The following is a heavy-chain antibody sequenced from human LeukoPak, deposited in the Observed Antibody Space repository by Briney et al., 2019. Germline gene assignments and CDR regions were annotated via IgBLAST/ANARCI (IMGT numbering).Heavy chain of an antibody. CDR3: VRAELRYFDWLAPFDY. CDR1: GGSVSSGSYY. Sequence: SETLSLTCTVSGGSVSSGSYYWSWIRQPPGKGLEWIGYIYYSGSTNYNPSLKSRVTISVDTSKNQFSLKLSSVTAADTAVYYCVRAELRYFDWLAPFDYWGQGTLVTVSS. CDR2: IYYSGST. D-gene: IGHD3-9*01. V-gene: IGHV4-61*01. J-gene: IGHJ4*02.